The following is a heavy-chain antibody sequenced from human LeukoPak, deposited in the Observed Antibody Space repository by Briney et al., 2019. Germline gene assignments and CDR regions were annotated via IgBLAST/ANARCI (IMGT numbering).Heavy chain of an antibody. CDR2: INPNSGGT. V-gene: IGHV1-2*06. D-gene: IGHD3-22*01. CDR3: ARDVYYYDSSGSDAFDI. J-gene: IGHJ3*02. Sequence: GASVKVSCKASGYTFTGYYMHWVRQAPGQGLEWMGQINPNSGGTNYAQKFQGRVTMTRDTSISTAYMELSRLRSDDTAVYYCARDVYYYDSSGSDAFDIWGQGTMVTVSS. CDR1: GYTFTGYY.